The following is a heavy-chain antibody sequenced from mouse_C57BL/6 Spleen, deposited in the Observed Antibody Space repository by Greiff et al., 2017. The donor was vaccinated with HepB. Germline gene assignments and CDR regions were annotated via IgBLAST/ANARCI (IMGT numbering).Heavy chain of an antibody. D-gene: IGHD3-2*02. J-gene: IGHJ2*01. CDR1: GYTFTSYW. CDR2: IDPSDSET. V-gene: IGHV1-52*01. Sequence: QVQLQQPGAELVRPGSSVKLSCKASGYTFTSYWMHWVKQRPIQGLEWIGNIDPSDSETHYNQKFKDKATLTVDKSSSTAYMPLSSLTSEDSAVYYCARSAQATPYYFDYWGQGTTLTVSS. CDR3: ARSAQATPYYFDY.